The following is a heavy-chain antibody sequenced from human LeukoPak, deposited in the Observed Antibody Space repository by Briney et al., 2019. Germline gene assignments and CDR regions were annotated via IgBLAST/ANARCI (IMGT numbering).Heavy chain of an antibody. Sequence: GGSPRLSCAVSGSTVKSNYMSWARQAPGKGLEWVSVIYSGGDTYYADSVKGRFTISRDNTKNSLYLQMSSLRAEDTAVFYCARDPGDYFGGYWGQGTLVTVSS. CDR2: IYSGGDT. D-gene: IGHD4-17*01. V-gene: IGHV3-66*01. CDR3: ARDPGDYFGGY. CDR1: GSTVKSNY. J-gene: IGHJ4*02.